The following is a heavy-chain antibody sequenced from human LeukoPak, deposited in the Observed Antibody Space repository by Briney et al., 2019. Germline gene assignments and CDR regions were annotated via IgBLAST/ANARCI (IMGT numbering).Heavy chain of an antibody. CDR3: ARPGYSSSWVSNYYYMDV. CDR1: GGSINSSSYY. CDR2: IYYSGST. V-gene: IGHV4-39*01. Sequence: SETLSLTCTVSGGSINSSSYYWGWIRQPPGKGLEWIGSIYYSGSTYYNPSLKSRVTISVDTSKNQFSLKLSSVTAADTAVYYCARPGYSSSWVSNYYYMDVWGKGTTVTVSS. D-gene: IGHD6-13*01. J-gene: IGHJ6*03.